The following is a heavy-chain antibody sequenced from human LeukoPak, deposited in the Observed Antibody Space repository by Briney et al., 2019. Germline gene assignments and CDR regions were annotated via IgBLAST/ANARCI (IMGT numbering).Heavy chain of an antibody. Sequence: GGALRLSCAASGFTFSGSAMHWVRHASGKGLEWVGRIRSKANSYATAYAASVKGRFTISRDDSKNTAYLQMNSLKTEDTAVYYCTSYLQGYYTGVDAFDIWGQGTMVTVSS. V-gene: IGHV3-73*01. CDR1: GFTFSGSA. J-gene: IGHJ3*02. D-gene: IGHD1-26*01. CDR3: TSYLQGYYTGVDAFDI. CDR2: IRSKANSYAT.